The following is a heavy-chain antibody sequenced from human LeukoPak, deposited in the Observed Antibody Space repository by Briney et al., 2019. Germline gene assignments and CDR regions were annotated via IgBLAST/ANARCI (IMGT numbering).Heavy chain of an antibody. CDR2: ISAYNGNT. CDR3: ARDHGDYDSSGYYSRYFQH. CDR1: GYTFTSYG. Sequence: ASVKVSCKASGYTFTSYGISWVRQAPGQGLEWMGLISAYNGNTNYAQKLQGRGTMTTGTSTSTAYMELRSLRSDDTAVYYCARDHGDYDSSGYYSRYFQHWGQGTLVTVSS. V-gene: IGHV1-18*01. J-gene: IGHJ1*01. D-gene: IGHD3-22*01.